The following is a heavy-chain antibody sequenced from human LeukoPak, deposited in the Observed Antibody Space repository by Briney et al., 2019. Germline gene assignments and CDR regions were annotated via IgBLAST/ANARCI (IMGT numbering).Heavy chain of an antibody. CDR1: GGTFSTYA. Sequence: SVTLSCKASGGTFSTYAISWVRQAPGQGLEWMGRIIPVLGGANYAQKFQGRVTISADKSTSTAYMEVSSLRSEDTAVYYCATGIGTLWSGYYHDYWGKGTLVTASS. J-gene: IGHJ4*02. CDR2: IIPVLGGA. V-gene: IGHV1-69*04. CDR3: ATGIGTLWSGYYHDY. D-gene: IGHD3-3*01.